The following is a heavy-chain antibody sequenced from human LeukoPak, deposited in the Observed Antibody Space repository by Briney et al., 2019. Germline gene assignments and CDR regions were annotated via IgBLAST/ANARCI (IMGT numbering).Heavy chain of an antibody. D-gene: IGHD5-24*01. CDR1: GFTFSSYE. V-gene: IGHV3-7*01. J-gene: IGHJ4*02. CDR3: TRDRGWQQFDY. Sequence: GGSLRLSCAASGFTFSSYEMNWVRQAPGKGLERVANIKEDGSEKYYVDSVKGRFTISRDNAKNSLHLQMSSLRDDDTAVYYCTRDRGWQQFDYWGQGTLVTVSS. CDR2: IKEDGSEK.